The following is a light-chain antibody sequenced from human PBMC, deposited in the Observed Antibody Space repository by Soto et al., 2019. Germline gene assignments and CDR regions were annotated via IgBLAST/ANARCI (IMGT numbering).Light chain of an antibody. Sequence: QSALTQPPSASGSPGQSVTISCTGTSSDVGGYNYVSWYQQHPGKAPKLMIYEVNKRPSGVPDRFSGSKSGNTAFLTVSGLQAEDEADYYCSSYAGSNNFVVFGGGTKL. CDR2: EVN. V-gene: IGLV2-8*01. CDR1: SSDVGGYNY. J-gene: IGLJ2*01. CDR3: SSYAGSNNFVV.